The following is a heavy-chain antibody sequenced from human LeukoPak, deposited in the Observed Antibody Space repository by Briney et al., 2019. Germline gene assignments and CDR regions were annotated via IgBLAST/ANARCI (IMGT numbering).Heavy chain of an antibody. J-gene: IGHJ4*02. CDR1: GDXVSTNNVA. CDR2: TYYRSKWYN. Sequence: SQTLSLTCAISGDXVSTNNVAWNWIRQSPSRCLEWLGGTYYRSKWYNDYAVSVKSRITINPDTSKNQFSLQLNSVTPDDTAMYYCAREDLGAAYFDFWGQGTLVTVSS. V-gene: IGHV6-1*01. D-gene: IGHD3-16*01. CDR3: AREDLGAAYFDF.